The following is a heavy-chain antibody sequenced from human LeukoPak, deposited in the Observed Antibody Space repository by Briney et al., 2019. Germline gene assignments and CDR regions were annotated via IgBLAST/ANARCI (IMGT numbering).Heavy chain of an antibody. CDR1: GYSITSSSW. D-gene: IGHD3-10*01. J-gene: IGHJ4*02. Sequence: SDTLSLTCAVSGYSITSSSWWRWIRQPPGKGLEWIGYIYHSGTTYYNPSLQSRVTMSVDTSKNQFSLKLSSVTAVDTAVYYCARKENVYYYFDYWGQGTLVTVSS. CDR3: ARKENVYYYFDY. CDR2: IYHSGTT. V-gene: IGHV4-28*01.